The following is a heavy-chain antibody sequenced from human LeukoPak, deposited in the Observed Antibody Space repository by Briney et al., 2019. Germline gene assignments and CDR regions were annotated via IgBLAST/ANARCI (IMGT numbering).Heavy chain of an antibody. J-gene: IGHJ4*02. V-gene: IGHV1-2*02. CDR2: VNSDSGGT. CDR3: ATNYAGSSHDF. Sequence: ASVKVSCKASGYTSTGYYLHWIRQAPGQGLEWMGWVNSDSGGTKYTQRFQGRVTMTRDTSLSTAYMELTRLTSDDTAVYYRATNYAGSSHDFWGQGTLVTVSS. D-gene: IGHD2-15*01. CDR1: GYTSTGYY.